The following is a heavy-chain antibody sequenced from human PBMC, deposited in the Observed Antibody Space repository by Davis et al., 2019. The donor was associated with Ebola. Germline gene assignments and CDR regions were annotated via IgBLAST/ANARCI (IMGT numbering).Heavy chain of an antibody. D-gene: IGHD2/OR15-2a*01. V-gene: IGHV4-31*03. Sequence: SETLSLTCTVSGGSINSGGKYWNWIRQHPGKGLEWIGYIHYSGRTYYNPSLKSRVAISVDTSKNQFSLKLTSVTDADTAVYYCARVSNKYGMDVWGQGTTVTVSS. J-gene: IGHJ6*02. CDR1: GGSINSGGKY. CDR3: ARVSNKYGMDV. CDR2: IHYSGRT.